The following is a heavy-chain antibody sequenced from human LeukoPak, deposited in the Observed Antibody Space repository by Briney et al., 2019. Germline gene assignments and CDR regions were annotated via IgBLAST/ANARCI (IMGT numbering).Heavy chain of an antibody. J-gene: IGHJ4*02. D-gene: IGHD3-10*01. Sequence: PGGSLRLSCAASGFTFSSYSMNWVRQAPGKGLEWVSYISSSSTIYYADSVKGRFTISRDNAKNSLYLQMNSLRAEDTAVYYCARDDHPYYYGSGSPDYWGQGTLVTVSS. CDR3: ARDDHPYYYGSGSPDY. CDR1: GFTFSSYS. V-gene: IGHV3-48*04. CDR2: ISSSSTI.